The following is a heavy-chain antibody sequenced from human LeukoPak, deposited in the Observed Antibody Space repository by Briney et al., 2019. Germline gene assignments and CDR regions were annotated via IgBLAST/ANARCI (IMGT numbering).Heavy chain of an antibody. CDR1: GGSISSSSYY. J-gene: IGHJ4*02. CDR2: MFHSGST. CDR3: ARHGSYYAVQFFDY. D-gene: IGHD1-26*01. V-gene: IGHV4-39*01. Sequence: SETLSLTRTVSGGSISSSSYYWAWIRQPPGEELEWIGSMFHSGSTYYNPSLKSRVTISVDTSKIQFSLKLTSVTAADTAVYYCARHGSYYAVQFFDYWGQGTLVTVSS.